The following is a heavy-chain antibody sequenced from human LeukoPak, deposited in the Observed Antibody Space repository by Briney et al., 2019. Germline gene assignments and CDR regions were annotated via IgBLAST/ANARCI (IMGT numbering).Heavy chain of an antibody. Sequence: GGSLRLSCAASGFTFSRYWMHWVRQAPGKGLVWASRINSDGSSTSYADSVKGRFTISRDNAKNTLYPQMNSLRAEDTAVYYCARGDETDYYDRSGYYHYFDYWGQGTLVTVSS. CDR2: INSDGSST. D-gene: IGHD3-22*01. J-gene: IGHJ4*02. CDR3: ARGDETDYYDRSGYYHYFDY. V-gene: IGHV3-74*01. CDR1: GFTFSRYW.